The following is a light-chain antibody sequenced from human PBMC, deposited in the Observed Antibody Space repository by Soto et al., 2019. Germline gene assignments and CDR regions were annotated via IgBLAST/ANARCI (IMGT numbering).Light chain of an antibody. CDR2: DVS. Sequence: QSALTQPRSVSGSPGQSVTISCTGTSSDVGGYNYVSWYQQHLGKAPKLMIYDVSKRPSGVPDRFSGSKSGNTASLTISGLQAEYEADYYCCSDVGSYTYVFGTGTKLTVL. V-gene: IGLV2-11*01. CDR1: SSDVGGYNY. J-gene: IGLJ1*01. CDR3: CSDVGSYTYV.